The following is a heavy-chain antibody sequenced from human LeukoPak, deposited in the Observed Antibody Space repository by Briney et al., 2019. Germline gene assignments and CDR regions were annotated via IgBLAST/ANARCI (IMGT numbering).Heavy chain of an antibody. V-gene: IGHV3-74*01. D-gene: IGHD2-2*01. CDR1: GFTFSHYW. CDR3: VPTDSSSLD. J-gene: IGHJ4*02. CDR2: TNTDGSST. Sequence: PGGSLRLSCEASGFTFSHYWMHWVRQAPGKGLVWVSRTNTDGSSTSYVDSVKGRFTISRDNAKNTMYLQMNSLRAEDTAMYYCVPTDSSSLDWGQGTLVTVSS.